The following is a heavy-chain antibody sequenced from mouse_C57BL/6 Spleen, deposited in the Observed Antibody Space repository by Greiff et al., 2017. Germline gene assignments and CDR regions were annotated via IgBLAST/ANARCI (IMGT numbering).Heavy chain of an antibody. D-gene: IGHD3-2*02. CDR2: INPNNGGT. V-gene: IGHV1-22*01. Sequence: EVQLVESGPELVKPGASVKMSCKASGYTFTDYNMHWVKQSHGKSLEWIGYINPNNGGTSYNQKFKGKATLTVNKSSSTAYMELRSLTSEDSAVYYCARHSSGYYYFDYWGQGTTLTVSS. CDR1: GYTFTDYN. CDR3: ARHSSGYYYFDY. J-gene: IGHJ2*01.